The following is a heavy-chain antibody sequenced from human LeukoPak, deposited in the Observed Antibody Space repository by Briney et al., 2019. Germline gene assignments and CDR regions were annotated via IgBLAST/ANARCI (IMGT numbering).Heavy chain of an antibody. V-gene: IGHV3-23*01. J-gene: IGHJ3*02. CDR1: GFTFSSYA. CDR2: ISGSGGST. CDR3: AKLLRYFDWLFSNDAFDI. D-gene: IGHD3-9*01. Sequence: GGSLRLSCAASGFTFSSYAMSWVRQAPGKGLEWVSAISGSGGSTYYADSVKGRFTISRDNSKNTLYLQMNSLRAEDTAVCYCAKLLRYFDWLFSNDAFDIWGQGTMVTVSS.